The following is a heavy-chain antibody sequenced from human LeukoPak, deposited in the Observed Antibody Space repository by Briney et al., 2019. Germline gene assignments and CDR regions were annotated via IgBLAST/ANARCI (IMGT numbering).Heavy chain of an antibody. CDR1: GFTFSSYE. CDR3: AKSFGYSRSWFDN. J-gene: IGHJ4*02. Sequence: GGSLRLSCAASGFTFSSYEMNWVRQAPGKGLEWVSYITADGTNKYDADSVKGRFTISRDNSKNTLYLQMNSLRVGDTAVYYCAKSFGYSRSWFDNWGQGTLVTVSS. D-gene: IGHD6-13*01. CDR2: ITADGTNK. V-gene: IGHV3-48*03.